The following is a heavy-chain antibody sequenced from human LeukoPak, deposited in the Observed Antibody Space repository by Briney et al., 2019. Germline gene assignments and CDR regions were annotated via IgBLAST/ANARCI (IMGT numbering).Heavy chain of an antibody. CDR2: IIPIFGTA. V-gene: IGHV1-69*05. D-gene: IGHD6-13*01. J-gene: IGHJ4*02. CDR1: GGTFSSYA. Sequence: GSSVKVSRKASGGTFSSYAIGWVRQAPGQGLEWMGGIIPIFGTANYAQKFQGRVTITTDESTSTAYMELSSLRSEDTAVYYCARDRIAAAEFDYWGQGTLVTVSS. CDR3: ARDRIAAAEFDY.